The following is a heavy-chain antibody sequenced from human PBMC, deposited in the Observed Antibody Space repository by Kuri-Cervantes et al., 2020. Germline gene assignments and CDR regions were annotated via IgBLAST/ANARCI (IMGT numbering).Heavy chain of an antibody. CDR2: IIPFFGTP. D-gene: IGHD3-10*01. J-gene: IGHJ4*01. Sequence: SVKVSCKAPGYTFTGYYMHWVRQAPGQGLEWMGGIIPFFGTPLYAWKFQGRVTITTDESTNTAYMELSSLTSEDTAMYYCAMQGGSGSWHYWGHGTLVTVSS. CDR1: GYTFTGYY. V-gene: IGHV1-69*05. CDR3: AMQGGSGSWHY.